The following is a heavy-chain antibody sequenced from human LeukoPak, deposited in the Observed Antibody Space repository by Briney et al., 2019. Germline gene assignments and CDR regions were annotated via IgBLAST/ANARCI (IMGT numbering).Heavy chain of an antibody. V-gene: IGHV4-59*01. Sequence: SETLSLTCTVSGGSISSYYWSWIRQPPGKGLEWLGYIYYSGSTNYNPSLKSRVTISVDTSKNQFSLKLSSVTAADTAVYYCARLFGVSSGWYDSPYYYYGMDVWGQGTTVTVSS. D-gene: IGHD6-19*01. CDR1: GGSISSYY. J-gene: IGHJ6*02. CDR2: IYYSGST. CDR3: ARLFGVSSGWYDSPYYYYGMDV.